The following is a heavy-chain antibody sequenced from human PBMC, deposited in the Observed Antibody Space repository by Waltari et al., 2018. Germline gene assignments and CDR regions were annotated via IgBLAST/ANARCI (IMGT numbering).Heavy chain of an antibody. Sequence: EVQLVESGGGLVQPGRSLRLSCPASGCSFYGSSISWLRQAPGKGLEWVSGISWSGANIEYADSVKGRFTISRDNAKNSLYRQMSSLRSEDTAVYYCAKDRPLGRYFDFLSPTLDCGGQGTLVTVSS. CDR1: GCSFYGSS. CDR2: ISWSGANI. CDR3: AKDRPLGRYFDFLSPTLDC. J-gene: IGHJ4*02. D-gene: IGHD3-9*01. V-gene: IGHV3-9*01.